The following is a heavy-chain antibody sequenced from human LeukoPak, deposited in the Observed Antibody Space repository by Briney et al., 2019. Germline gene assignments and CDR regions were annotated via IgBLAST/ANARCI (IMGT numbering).Heavy chain of an antibody. Sequence: SETLSLTCTVSGYSINSGYYWVWIRQPPGKGLEWIGSIYRTGSTNYNPSLKSRVTISVDTSKNQFSLKLSSVTAADTAVYYCARSRQIQLWLEFDYWGQGTLVTVSS. D-gene: IGHD5-18*01. J-gene: IGHJ4*02. CDR3: ARSRQIQLWLEFDY. V-gene: IGHV4-38-2*02. CDR2: IYRTGST. CDR1: GYSINSGYY.